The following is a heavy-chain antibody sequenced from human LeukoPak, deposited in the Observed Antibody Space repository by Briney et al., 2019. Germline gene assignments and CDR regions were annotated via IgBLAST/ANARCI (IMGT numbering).Heavy chain of an antibody. CDR3: ARDSVPWYSSSWYTYYYGMDV. D-gene: IGHD6-13*01. V-gene: IGHV3-7*01. Sequence: GGFLRLSCAASGFTFSSYWMSWVRQAPGKGLEWVANIKQDGSEKYYVDSVKGRFTISRDNAKNSLYLQMNSLRAEDTAVYYCARDSVPWYSSSWYTYYYGMDVWGQGTTVTVSS. CDR1: GFTFSSYW. CDR2: IKQDGSEK. J-gene: IGHJ6*02.